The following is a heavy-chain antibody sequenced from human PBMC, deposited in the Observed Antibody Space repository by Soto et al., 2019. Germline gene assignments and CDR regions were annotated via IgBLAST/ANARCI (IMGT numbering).Heavy chain of an antibody. CDR3: ATVVGIGRYYFDA. CDR2: FDPKEGLP. V-gene: IGHV1-24*01. Sequence: ASVKVSCKVSGHKVTELSIYWMRQSPGTGLECMGGFDPKEGLPVYAQNFEGRVTMTEDASTDTAYLEVENLRSEDTAVYFCATVVGIGRYYFDAWGQGSRVTVSS. D-gene: IGHD2-15*01. CDR1: GHKVTELS. J-gene: IGHJ5*02.